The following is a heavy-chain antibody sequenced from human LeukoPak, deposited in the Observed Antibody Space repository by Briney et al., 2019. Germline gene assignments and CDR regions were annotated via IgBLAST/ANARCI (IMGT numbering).Heavy chain of an antibody. CDR1: GFTFSSYT. D-gene: IGHD3-10*01. J-gene: IGHJ4*02. V-gene: IGHV3-48*01. CDR3: ASSGSYYFPFDY. CDR2: ICTSSTTI. Sequence: GGSLRLSCAASGFTFSSYTVKGLRQPPGRGGEGVSNICTSSTTIYYAASVKGRFTISRDNAKNSLYLQMNSLRADDTAVYYCASSGSYYFPFDYWGQGTMVAVSS.